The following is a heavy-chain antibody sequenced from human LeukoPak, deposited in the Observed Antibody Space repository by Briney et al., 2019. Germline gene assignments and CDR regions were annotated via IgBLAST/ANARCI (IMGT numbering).Heavy chain of an antibody. CDR1: GFTFSSSTFGSYT. V-gene: IGHV3-21*04. D-gene: IGHD5-12*01. J-gene: IGHJ4*02. CDR2: ISSTGTYI. Sequence: AGGSLRLSCATSGFTFSSSTFGSYTMNWVRQVPGKGLEWVSSISSTGTYIYYTDSVKGRFTISRDNSKNTLYLQMNSLRAEDTAVYYCARHDGGYGPFDYWGQGTLVTVSS. CDR3: ARHDGGYGPFDY.